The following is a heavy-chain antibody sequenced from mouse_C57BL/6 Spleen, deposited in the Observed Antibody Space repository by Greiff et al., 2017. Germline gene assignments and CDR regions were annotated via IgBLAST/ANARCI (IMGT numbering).Heavy chain of an antibody. V-gene: IGHV1-52*01. CDR3: ARGDYGQYYFDY. D-gene: IGHD2-4*01. CDR1: GYTFTSYW. Sequence: VQLQQPGAELVRPGSSVKLSCKASGYTFTSYWMHWVKQRPIQGLEWIGNIDPSDSETHYNQKFKDKATLTVDKSSSTAYMQLSSLTSEDSAVYYCARGDYGQYYFDYWGQGTTLTVSS. CDR2: IDPSDSET. J-gene: IGHJ2*01.